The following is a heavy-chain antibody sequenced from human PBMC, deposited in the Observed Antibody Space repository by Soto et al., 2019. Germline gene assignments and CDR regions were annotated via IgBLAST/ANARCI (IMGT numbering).Heavy chain of an antibody. Sequence: PGGSLRLSCAASGFTFSSYAMHWVRQAPGKGLEWVAVISYDGSNKYYADSVKGRFTISRDNSKNTLYLQMNSLRAEDTAVYYCAREARVPAAMFLGVNYYGMDVWGQGTTVTVSS. V-gene: IGHV3-30-3*01. J-gene: IGHJ6*02. CDR3: AREARVPAAMFLGVNYYGMDV. D-gene: IGHD2-2*01. CDR1: GFTFSSYA. CDR2: ISYDGSNK.